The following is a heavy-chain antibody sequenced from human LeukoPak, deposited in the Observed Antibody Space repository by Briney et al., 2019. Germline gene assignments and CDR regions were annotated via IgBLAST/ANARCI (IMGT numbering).Heavy chain of an antibody. Sequence: GGSLRLSCAASGFTFSSYWMHWVRQAPGKGLVWVSRINSDGSSTSYADSVKGRFTISRDNAKNTLYLQMNSLRAEDTAVYYCARGGYYDSSAVFDRGYYYGMDVWGQGTTVTVSS. CDR3: ARGGYYDSSAVFDRGYYYGMDV. CDR2: INSDGSST. CDR1: GFTFSSYW. J-gene: IGHJ6*02. D-gene: IGHD3-22*01. V-gene: IGHV3-74*01.